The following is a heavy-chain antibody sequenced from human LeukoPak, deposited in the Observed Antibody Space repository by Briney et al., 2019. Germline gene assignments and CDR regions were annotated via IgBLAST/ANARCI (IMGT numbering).Heavy chain of an antibody. Sequence: GGSLRLSCAASGFTFNSYAMSWVRQAPGKGLEWVSTTSSSGLSTYYAVSVKGRFTISRHNSKNTLYLQMNSLRAEDTAVYYCARAPDSSSWYYFDYWGQGTLVTVSS. CDR1: GFTFNSYA. CDR2: TSSSGLST. CDR3: ARAPDSSSWYYFDY. J-gene: IGHJ4*02. V-gene: IGHV3-23*01. D-gene: IGHD6-13*01.